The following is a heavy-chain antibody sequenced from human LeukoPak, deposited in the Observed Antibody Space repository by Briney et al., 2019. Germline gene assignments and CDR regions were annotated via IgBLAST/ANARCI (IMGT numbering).Heavy chain of an antibody. CDR2: IYAGGST. J-gene: IGHJ5*01. CDR1: GGSISTHY. Sequence: SETLSLTCSVSGGSISTHYWTWIRQSAGKGLEWIGRIYAGGSTNVNPSLKSRVTFSAVTSKNQFSLRLTSVTAADTAVYYCARALWANGLDSWGHGLLVTVSP. D-gene: IGHD2-8*01. CDR3: ARALWANGLDS. V-gene: IGHV4-4*07.